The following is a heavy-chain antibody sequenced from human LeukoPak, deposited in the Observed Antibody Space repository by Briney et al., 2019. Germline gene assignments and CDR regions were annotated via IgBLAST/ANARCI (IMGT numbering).Heavy chain of an antibody. CDR1: GYTFTSYG. J-gene: IGHJ5*02. CDR3: ARDRGKYSSGWFGHRFDP. D-gene: IGHD6-19*01. CDR2: ISAFNGNT. Sequence: ASVKVSCKASGYTFTSYGISWVRQAPGQGLEWMGWISAFNGNTNYAQKLQGRVTMTTDTSTSTAYMELRSLRSDDTAVYYCARDRGKYSSGWFGHRFDPWGRGTLVTVSS. V-gene: IGHV1-18*01.